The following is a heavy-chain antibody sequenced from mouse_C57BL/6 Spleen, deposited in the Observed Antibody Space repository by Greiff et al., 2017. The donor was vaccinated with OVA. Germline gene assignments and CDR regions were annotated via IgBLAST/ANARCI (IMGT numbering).Heavy chain of an antibody. CDR1: GFTFSDYY. V-gene: IGHV5-16*01. CDR2: INYDGSST. J-gene: IGHJ1*03. Sequence: EVQLVESEGGLVQPGSSMKLSCTASGFTFSDYYMAWVRQVPEKGLEWVANINYDGSSTYYLDSLKSRFIISRDNAKNILYLQMSSLKSEDTATYYCARDGHYGSSVDWYFDVWGTGTTVTVSS. D-gene: IGHD1-1*01. CDR3: ARDGHYGSSVDWYFDV.